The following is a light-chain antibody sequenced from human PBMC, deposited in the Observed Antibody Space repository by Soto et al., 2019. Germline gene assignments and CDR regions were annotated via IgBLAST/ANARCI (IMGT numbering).Light chain of an antibody. V-gene: IGKV2-28*01. CDR2: MGS. CDR1: QSLVHSNGYSY. CDR3: MQALQTPLYT. J-gene: IGKJ2*01. Sequence: EIVMTQSPLSLPVTPGEPASISCRYSQSLVHSNGYSYVDWYLQKPGQSPQLLIYMGSTRASGVPDRFSGSGSSTDFTLRISRVEAEEVGVYYCMQALQTPLYTFGPGTKLEI.